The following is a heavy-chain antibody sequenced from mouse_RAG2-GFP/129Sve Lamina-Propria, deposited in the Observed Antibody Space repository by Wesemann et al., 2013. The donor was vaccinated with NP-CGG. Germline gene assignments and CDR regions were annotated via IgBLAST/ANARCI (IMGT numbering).Heavy chain of an antibody. CDR3: ARRDDYVSWFAY. Sequence: EVQLQQSGPELVKPGASVKISCKASGYTFTDYYMNWVKQSHGKSLEWIGDINPYNGGTSYNQKFKGKATLTVDKSSSTAYMELNSLTSEDSAVYYCARRDDYVSWFAYWGQGTLVTVSA. D-gene: IGHD2-4*01. CDR1: GYTFTDYY. CDR2: INPYNGGT. J-gene: IGHJ3*01. V-gene: IGHV1-26*01.